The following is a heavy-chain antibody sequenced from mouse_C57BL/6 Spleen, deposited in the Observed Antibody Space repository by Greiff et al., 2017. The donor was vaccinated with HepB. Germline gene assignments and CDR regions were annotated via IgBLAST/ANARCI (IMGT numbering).Heavy chain of an antibody. CDR2: IHPNSGST. J-gene: IGHJ4*01. D-gene: IGHD1-1*02. Sequence: QVQLQQPGAELVKPGASVKLSCKASGYTFTSYWMHWVKQRPGQGLEWIGMIHPNSGSTNYNEKFKSKATLTVDKSSSTAYMQLSSLTSEDSAVYYCARSSTGVDAMDYWGQGTSVTVSS. CDR1: GYTFTSYW. V-gene: IGHV1-64*01. CDR3: ARSSTGVDAMDY.